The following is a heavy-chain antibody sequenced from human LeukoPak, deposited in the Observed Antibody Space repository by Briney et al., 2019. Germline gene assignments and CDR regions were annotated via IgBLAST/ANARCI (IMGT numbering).Heavy chain of an antibody. J-gene: IGHJ6*02. CDR2: ISWNSGNI. CDR1: GFSFEDFA. CDR3: TKDKRIDYSGAGSYYNEAYYYYGMDV. Sequence: GGSLRLSCAASGFSFEDFAMHWVRQGPGKGLEWVSGISWNSGNIGYADSVKGRFTISRDNAKRSLYLQMNSLRAEDTALYYCTKDKRIDYSGAGSYYNEAYYYYGMDVWGQGTTVTVSS. D-gene: IGHD3-10*01. V-gene: IGHV3-9*01.